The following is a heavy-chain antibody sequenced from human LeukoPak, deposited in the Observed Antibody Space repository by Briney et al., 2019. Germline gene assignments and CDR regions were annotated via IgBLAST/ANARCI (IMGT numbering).Heavy chain of an antibody. CDR1: GGSISSGSYY. D-gene: IGHD3-10*01. CDR3: ARESGWFGELPDY. CDR2: IYPSGNT. J-gene: IGHJ4*02. V-gene: IGHV4-61*02. Sequence: TSETLSLTCTVSGGSISSGSYYWSWIRQPAGKGLEWIGRIYPSGNTNYNPSLKSRVTISVDTSKNQFSLKLSSVTAADTAVYYCARESGWFGELPDYWGQGTLVTVSS.